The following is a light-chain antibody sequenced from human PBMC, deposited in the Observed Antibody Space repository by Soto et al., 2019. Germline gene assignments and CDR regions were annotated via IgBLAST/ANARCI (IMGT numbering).Light chain of an antibody. CDR2: WAS. V-gene: IGKV4-1*01. CDR3: QQYYSAPGT. J-gene: IGKJ1*01. Sequence: DVVMTQFPDSLAVSLGERATLSCKSGQSLLYTPNNYNYLAWYQQKAGQPPKLLIYWASTRESGVPDRFSGSGSGTDFNPTISTLQAEDVAVYFCQQYYSAPGTFGQGTRVEIK. CDR1: QSLLYTPNNYNY.